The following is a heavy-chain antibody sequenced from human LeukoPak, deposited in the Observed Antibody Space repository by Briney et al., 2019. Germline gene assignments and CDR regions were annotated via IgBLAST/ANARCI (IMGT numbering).Heavy chain of an antibody. V-gene: IGHV3-30*02. D-gene: IGHD2-15*01. CDR1: GLSFSSYG. Sequence: GGSLRLSCAASGLSFSSYGMHWVRQAPGKGLEWVASIWYDGSNRYNADSVKGRFTISRDNSKNTLYLQMNSLRGDDTAVYYCAKGRGSSVVGTCSMDVWGRGTTVTVSS. CDR2: IWYDGSNR. CDR3: AKGRGSSVVGTCSMDV. J-gene: IGHJ6*03.